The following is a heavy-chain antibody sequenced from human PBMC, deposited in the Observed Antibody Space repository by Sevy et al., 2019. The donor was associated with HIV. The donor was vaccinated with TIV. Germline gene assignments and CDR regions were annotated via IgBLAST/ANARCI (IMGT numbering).Heavy chain of an antibody. CDR1: GGFITTYY. CDR3: ARILEGPRDAFDI. J-gene: IGHJ3*02. V-gene: IGHV4-59*01. CDR2: IYYTGST. Sequence: SETLSLTCTVSGGFITTYYWTWIRQPPGKGLEWIGYIYYTGSTNYNPSLESRVTISLDTSKNQFSLRLSSVTAADTAVYYCARILEGPRDAFDIWGQGTMVTVSS.